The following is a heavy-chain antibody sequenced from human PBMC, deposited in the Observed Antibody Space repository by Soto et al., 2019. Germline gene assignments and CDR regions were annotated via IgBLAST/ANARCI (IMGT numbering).Heavy chain of an antibody. D-gene: IGHD3-10*01. J-gene: IGHJ4*02. Sequence: QVQLQESGPGLVKPSQTLSLTCTVSGGSISSGGYYWSWIRQHPGKGLEWIGYIYYSGSTYYNPSLQSRLTISVDTSKNQFSLKLSSVTAADTAVYYCARGVTMVRGVIHTPYCDYWGQGTLVTVSS. CDR1: GGSISSGGYY. CDR3: ARGVTMVRGVIHTPYCDY. V-gene: IGHV4-31*03. CDR2: IYYSGST.